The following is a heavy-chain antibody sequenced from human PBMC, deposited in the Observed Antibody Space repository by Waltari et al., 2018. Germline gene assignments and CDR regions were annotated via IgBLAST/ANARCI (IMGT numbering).Heavy chain of an antibody. J-gene: IGHJ4*02. Sequence: EVHLVESGGGLVQPGGSLSISGTASGFAFKNYWMHWVRQAPGKGLVWVSRIEPDATVTNYADSVQGRFTVSRDNAKNTLFLHMTNLTGDDTAIYYCARSTNASFDNWGQGTLVTVS. CDR2: IEPDATVT. CDR1: GFAFKNYW. V-gene: IGHV3-74*01. CDR3: ARSTNASFDN. D-gene: IGHD2-8*01.